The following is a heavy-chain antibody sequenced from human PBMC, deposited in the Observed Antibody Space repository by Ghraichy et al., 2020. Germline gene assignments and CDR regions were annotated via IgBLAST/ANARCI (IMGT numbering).Heavy chain of an antibody. J-gene: IGHJ4*02. CDR1: GGSISSYY. V-gene: IGHV4-59*01. D-gene: IGHD5-12*01. CDR3: ARDRRGYYFDY. CDR2: IYYSGST. Sequence: SETLSLTCTVSGGSISSYYWSWIRQPPGKGLEWIGYIYYSGSTNYNPSLKSRVTISVDTSENQFSLKLSSVTAADTAVYYCARDRRGYYFDYWGQGTLVTVSS.